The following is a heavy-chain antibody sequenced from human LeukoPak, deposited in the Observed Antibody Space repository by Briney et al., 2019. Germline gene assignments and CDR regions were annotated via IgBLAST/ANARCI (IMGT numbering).Heavy chain of an antibody. V-gene: IGHV4-4*07. CDR1: GGSISSYY. CDR2: ISTSGGT. J-gene: IGHJ3*02. Sequence: PSETLSLTCTVSGGSISSYYWSWIRQPAGKGLEWIGRISTSGGTNYNPSLKSRVTMSVDTSENQFSLKLRSVTAADTAVYYCARPKIYSSSWPDAFDIWGQGTMVTVSS. CDR3: ARPKIYSSSWPDAFDI. D-gene: IGHD6-13*01.